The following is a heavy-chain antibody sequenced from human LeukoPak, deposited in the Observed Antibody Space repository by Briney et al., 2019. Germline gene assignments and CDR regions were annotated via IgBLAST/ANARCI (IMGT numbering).Heavy chain of an antibody. V-gene: IGHV4-4*07. J-gene: IGHJ5*02. D-gene: IGHD2-2*02. CDR1: GGSISSYC. Sequence: SETLSLTCTVSGGSISSYCWSWIRQPAGKGLEWIGRIYTSGSTNYNPSLKSRVTMSVDTSKNQFSLKLSSVTAADTALYYCAKGSSSSCYTGLDPWGQGTLVTVSS. CDR3: AKGSSSSCYTGLDP. CDR2: IYTSGST.